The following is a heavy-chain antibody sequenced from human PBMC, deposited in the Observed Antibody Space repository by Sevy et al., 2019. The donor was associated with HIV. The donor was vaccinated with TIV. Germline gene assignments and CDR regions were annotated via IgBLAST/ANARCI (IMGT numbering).Heavy chain of an antibody. D-gene: IGHD2-15*01. CDR2: INPNSGGT. J-gene: IGHJ6*02. Sequence: ASVKVSCKASGYTFTGYYMHWVRQAPGQGLEWMGWINPNSGGTNYAQKFQGRVTMTRDTSIGRAYMELSRLGSEDTAVYYCASIALGYCSGGSCYSGGGYYYGMDVWGQGTTVTVSS. V-gene: IGHV1-2*02. CDR3: ASIALGYCSGGSCYSGGGYYYGMDV. CDR1: GYTFTGYY.